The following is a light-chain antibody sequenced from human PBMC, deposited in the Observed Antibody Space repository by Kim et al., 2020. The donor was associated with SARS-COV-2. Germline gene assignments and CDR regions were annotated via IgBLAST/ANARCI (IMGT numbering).Light chain of an antibody. CDR1: NIGSKN. V-gene: IGLV3-9*01. Sequence: SYELTQPLSVSVALGQTARITCGGNNIGSKNVHWYQQKPGQAPVLVIYRDSNRPSGIPERFSGSNSGNTATLTISRAQAGDEADYYCQVWDSSTFHWVFG. CDR2: RDS. J-gene: IGLJ3*02. CDR3: QVWDSSTFHWV.